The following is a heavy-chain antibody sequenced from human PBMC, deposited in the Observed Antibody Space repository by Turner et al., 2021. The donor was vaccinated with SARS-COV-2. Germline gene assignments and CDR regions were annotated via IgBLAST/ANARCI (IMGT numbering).Heavy chain of an antibody. CDR3: AREGYSGHFDH. CDR1: GDKFSTNG. J-gene: IGHJ4*02. CDR2: VVPIFGKS. D-gene: IGHD4-4*01. Sequence: QVHLVQSGAEVKTPGSALKVSCKVSGDKFSTNGISWVRQAPGKGLEWMGGVVPIFGKSNYAQKFQGRVTITADELTTTAYMELSRLTSEDTAVYFCAREGYSGHFDHWGQGTLVTVSS. V-gene: IGHV1-69*01.